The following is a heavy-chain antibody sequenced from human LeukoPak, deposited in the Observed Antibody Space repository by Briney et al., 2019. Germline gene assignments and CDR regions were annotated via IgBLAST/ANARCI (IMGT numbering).Heavy chain of an antibody. CDR1: GGSISSYY. J-gene: IGHJ5*02. CDR2: VHHSGSS. D-gene: IGHD2-2*01. Sequence: PSETLSLTCTVSGGSISSYYWSWIRQSPEKGLEWIGEVHHSGSSNYNPSLKSRVTISADTSKNQFSLKLSSVTAADTAVYYCARRNVVVPAAIANWFDPWGQGTLVTVSS. CDR3: ARRNVVVPAAIANWFDP. V-gene: IGHV4-34*01.